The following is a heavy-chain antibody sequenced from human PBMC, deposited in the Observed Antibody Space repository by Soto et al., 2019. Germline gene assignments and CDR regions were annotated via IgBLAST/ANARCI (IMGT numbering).Heavy chain of an antibody. CDR2: IKQDGSEK. CDR3: AREVITTAPAYYYYYGMDV. D-gene: IGHD3-22*01. Sequence: EVQLVESGGGLVQPGGSLRLSCAASGFTFSSYWMSWVRQAPGKGLEWVANIKQDGSEKYYVDSVKGRFTISRDNAKNSLYLQIHSLRAEDTSVYYCAREVITTAPAYYYYYGMDVWGQGTTVTVSS. V-gene: IGHV3-7*01. J-gene: IGHJ6*02. CDR1: GFTFSSYW.